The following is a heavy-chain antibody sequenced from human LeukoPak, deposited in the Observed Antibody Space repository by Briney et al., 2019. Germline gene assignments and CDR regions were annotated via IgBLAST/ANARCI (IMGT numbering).Heavy chain of an antibody. CDR1: GGSFSGYY. V-gene: IGHV4-34*01. D-gene: IGHD3-10*01. CDR3: ARGDRITMVRGVTYFDY. Sequence: SETLSLTCAVYGGSFSGYYWSWIRQPPGKGLEWIGEINHSGSTNYNLSLKSRVTISVDTSKNQFSLKLSSVTAADTAVYYCARGDRITMVRGVTYFDYWGQGTLVTVSS. CDR2: INHSGST. J-gene: IGHJ4*02.